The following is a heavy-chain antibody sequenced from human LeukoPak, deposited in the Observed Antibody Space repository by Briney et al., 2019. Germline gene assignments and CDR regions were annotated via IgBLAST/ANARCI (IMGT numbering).Heavy chain of an antibody. Sequence: PSETLSLTCTVSGGSISSYYWSWIRQPPGKGLEWIGYIYYSGSTNYNPSLKSRVTISVDTSKNQFSLKLSSVTAADTAVYYCAREGGGSYQGAIDIWGQGTMVTVSS. CDR2: IYYSGST. CDR1: GGSISSYY. V-gene: IGHV4-59*12. D-gene: IGHD1-26*01. CDR3: AREGGGSYQGAIDI. J-gene: IGHJ3*02.